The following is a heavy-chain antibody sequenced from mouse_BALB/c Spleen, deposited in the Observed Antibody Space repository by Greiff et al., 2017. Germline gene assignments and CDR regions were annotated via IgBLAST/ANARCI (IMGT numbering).Heavy chain of an antibody. D-gene: IGHD1-1*02. V-gene: IGHV2-4-1*01. J-gene: IGHJ4*01. CDR2: IWSGGST. CDR1: GFSLTSYG. CDR3: ARKNYGLYYYAMDY. Sequence: QVQLKQSGPGLVQPSQSLSITCTVSGFSLTSYGVHWVRQSPGKGLEWLGVIWSGGSTDYNAAFISRLSISKDNSKSQVFFKMNSLQADDTAIYYCARKNYGLYYYAMDYWGQGTSVTVSS.